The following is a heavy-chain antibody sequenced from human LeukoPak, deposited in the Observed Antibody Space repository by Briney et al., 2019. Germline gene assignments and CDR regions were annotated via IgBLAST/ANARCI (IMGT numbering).Heavy chain of an antibody. CDR2: IYTSGST. J-gene: IGHJ4*02. D-gene: IGHD5-24*01. V-gene: IGHV4-4*07. CDR3: ATGDGYNSFDY. CDR1: GGSFSSYY. Sequence: ETLSLTCTVSGGSFSSYYWSWIRQPAGKGLEWIGRIYTSGSTNYNSSLKSRVTMSVDTSKNQVSLKLSSVTAADTSVYYCATGDGYNSFDYWGQGTLVTVSS.